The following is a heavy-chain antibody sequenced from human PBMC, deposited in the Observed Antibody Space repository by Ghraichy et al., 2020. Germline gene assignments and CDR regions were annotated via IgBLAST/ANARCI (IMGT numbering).Heavy chain of an antibody. CDR3: ARGGTVVVVAATPPGSDY. CDR1: GFTFSSYS. Sequence: GGSLRLSCAASGFTFSSYSMNWVRQAPGKGLEWVSSISSSSSYIYYADSVKGRFTISRDNAKNSLYLQMNSLRAEDTAVYYCARGGTVVVVAATPPGSDYWGQGTLVTVSS. D-gene: IGHD2-15*01. J-gene: IGHJ4*02. CDR2: ISSSSSYI. V-gene: IGHV3-21*01.